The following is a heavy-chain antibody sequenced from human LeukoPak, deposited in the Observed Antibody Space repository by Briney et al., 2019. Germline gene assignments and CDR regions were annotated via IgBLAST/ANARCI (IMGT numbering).Heavy chain of an antibody. V-gene: IGHV4-34*01. D-gene: IGHD7-27*01. Sequence: TSETLSLTCAVYGGSFSGYYWSWIRQPPGKGLEWIGEINHSGSTNYNPSLKSRVTISVDTSKNLFSLKLSSVTAADTAVYYCAIRTGNFDYWGQGTLVTVSS. CDR2: INHSGST. CDR3: AIRTGNFDY. J-gene: IGHJ4*02. CDR1: GGSFSGYY.